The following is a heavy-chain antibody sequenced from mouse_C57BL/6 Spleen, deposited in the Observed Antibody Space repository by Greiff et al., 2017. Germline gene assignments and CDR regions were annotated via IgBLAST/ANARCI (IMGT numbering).Heavy chain of an antibody. CDR2: INPNNGGT. J-gene: IGHJ2*01. Sequence: EVQLQQSGPELVKPGASVKISCKASGYTFTDYYMNWVKQSHGKSLEWIGDINPNNGGTCYNQKFKGKATLTVDKSSSTAYMELRSLTSEDSAVYYCARWGYFRDFDYWGQGTTLTVSS. D-gene: IGHD2-3*01. V-gene: IGHV1-26*01. CDR1: GYTFTDYY. CDR3: ARWGYFRDFDY.